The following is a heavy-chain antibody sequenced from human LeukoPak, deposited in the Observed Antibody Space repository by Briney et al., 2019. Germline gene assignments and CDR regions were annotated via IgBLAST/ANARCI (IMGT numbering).Heavy chain of an antibody. Sequence: PSETLSLTCTVSGGSFSSYYWTWIRQPPEKGLEWIGEINHSGSANYNPSLMSRVTISLDTSKNHFSLNLSSVTAADTAVYYCARGQGTVTTHWGQGTLVTVSS. J-gene: IGHJ4*02. CDR2: INHSGSA. CDR1: GGSFSSYY. CDR3: ARGQGTVTTH. D-gene: IGHD4-11*01. V-gene: IGHV4-34*01.